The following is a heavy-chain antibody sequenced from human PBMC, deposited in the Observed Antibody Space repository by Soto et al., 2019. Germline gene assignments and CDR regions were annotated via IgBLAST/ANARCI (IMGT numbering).Heavy chain of an antibody. CDR1: GYSFSSHA. J-gene: IGHJ4*02. CDR3: ARGYYSDSSFDY. Sequence: ASVKVSCKASGYSFSSHAIHWVRQAPGQRLEWMGWIHAGNGNTKYSQKFQGRVTITRDTSASTAYVELSSLISEDTAVYYCARGYYSDSSFDYWGQGTRVTVSS. D-gene: IGHD3-22*01. CDR2: IHAGNGNT. V-gene: IGHV1-3*01.